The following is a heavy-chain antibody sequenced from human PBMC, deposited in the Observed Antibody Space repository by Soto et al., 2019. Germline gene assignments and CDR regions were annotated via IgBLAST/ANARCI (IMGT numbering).Heavy chain of an antibody. V-gene: IGHV4-34*01. Sequence: SETLSLTCAVYGGSFSGYYWSWIRQPPGKGLEWIGEINHSGSTNYNPSLKSRVTISVDTSKNQFSLKLSSVTAADTAVYYCARGASGGRSHVGTGLIDYWGQGTLVTVSS. D-gene: IGHD2-15*01. CDR3: ARGASGGRSHVGTGLIDY. CDR1: GGSFSGYY. J-gene: IGHJ4*02. CDR2: INHSGST.